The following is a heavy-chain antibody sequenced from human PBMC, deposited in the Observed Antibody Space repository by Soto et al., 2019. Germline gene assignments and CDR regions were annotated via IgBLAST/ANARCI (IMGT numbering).Heavy chain of an antibody. CDR3: ARDTTMVRGVINWFDP. Sequence: EVQLVESGGGLVKPGGSLRLSCAASGFTFSSYSMNWVRQAPGKGLEWVSSISSRSSYIYYADSVKGRFTISRDNAKNSLYLQMNSLRAEDTAVYYCARDTTMVRGVINWFDPWGQGTLVTVSS. CDR2: ISSRSSYI. CDR1: GFTFSSYS. V-gene: IGHV3-21*01. D-gene: IGHD3-10*01. J-gene: IGHJ5*02.